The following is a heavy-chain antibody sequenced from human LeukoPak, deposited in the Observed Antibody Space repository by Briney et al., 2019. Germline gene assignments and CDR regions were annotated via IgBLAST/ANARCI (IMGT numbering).Heavy chain of an antibody. J-gene: IGHJ6*03. CDR3: ARGDMRRGVYYDILTGYYDYYYYYMDV. V-gene: IGHV4-34*01. D-gene: IGHD3-9*01. Sequence: PSETLSLTCAVYGGSFSGYYWSWIRQPPGKGLEWIGEINHSGSTNYNPSLKSRVTISVDTSKNQFSLKLSSVTAADTAVYYCARGDMRRGVYYDILTGYYDYYYYYMDVWGKGTTVTVSS. CDR2: INHSGST. CDR1: GGSFSGYY.